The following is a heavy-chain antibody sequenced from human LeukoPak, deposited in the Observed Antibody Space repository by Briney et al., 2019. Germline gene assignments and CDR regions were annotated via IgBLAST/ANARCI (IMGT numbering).Heavy chain of an antibody. CDR1: GFTFSSYG. CDR3: AREGSDWTFDY. Sequence: PGGSLRLSCAASGFTFSSYGMHWVRQAPGKGLEWVSFIRYDGNNKYYGDSVKGRFTISRDNSKNTLYLQMNSLRAEDTAVYYCAREGSDWTFDYWGQGTLVTVSS. D-gene: IGHD1-26*01. J-gene: IGHJ4*02. V-gene: IGHV3-30*02. CDR2: IRYDGNNK.